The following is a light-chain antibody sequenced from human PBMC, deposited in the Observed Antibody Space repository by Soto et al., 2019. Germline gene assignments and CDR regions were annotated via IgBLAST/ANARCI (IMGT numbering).Light chain of an antibody. Sequence: EIVLTQSPGTLSLSPGERATLSCRASQSVSSSYLAWYQQKPGQAPRLLIYGAFSRATGMPDRFSGSGSGTEFTLTNSRLENEDFAVYSCQQYGGSLAYGGGTKGEIK. J-gene: IGKJ4*01. CDR3: QQYGGSLA. V-gene: IGKV3-20*01. CDR1: QSVSSSY. CDR2: GAF.